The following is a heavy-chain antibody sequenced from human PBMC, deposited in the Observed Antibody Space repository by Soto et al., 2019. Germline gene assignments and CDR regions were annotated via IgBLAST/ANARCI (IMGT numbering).Heavy chain of an antibody. D-gene: IGHD6-19*01. CDR3: AKDRKSGSGWYWDY. J-gene: IGHJ4*02. Sequence: PGGSLRLSCAASGFTFSDYAMSWVRQAPGKGLEWVSAISASGGTTYYADSVRGRFTISRDNSKNTLYLQMNSLRAEDTVVYYCAKDRKSGSGWYWDYWGQGTLVTV. V-gene: IGHV3-23*01. CDR2: ISASGGTT. CDR1: GFTFSDYA.